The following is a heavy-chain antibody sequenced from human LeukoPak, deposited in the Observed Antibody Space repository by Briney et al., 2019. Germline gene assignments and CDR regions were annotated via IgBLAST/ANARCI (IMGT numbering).Heavy chain of an antibody. CDR2: INHSGST. CDR3: AREYLTGTIDY. CDR1: GGSISSYY. J-gene: IGHJ4*02. V-gene: IGHV4-34*01. Sequence: SETLSLTCTVSGGSISSYYWSWIRQPPGKGLEWIGEINHSGSTNYNPSLKSRVTISVDTSKNQFSLKLSSVTAADTAVYYCAREYLTGTIDYWGQGTLVTVSS. D-gene: IGHD1/OR15-1a*01.